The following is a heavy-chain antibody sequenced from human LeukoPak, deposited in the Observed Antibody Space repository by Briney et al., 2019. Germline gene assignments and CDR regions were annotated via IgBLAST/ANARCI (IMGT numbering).Heavy chain of an antibody. CDR1: GYSFTNYW. J-gene: IGHJ6*03. V-gene: IGHV5-51*01. Sequence: GESLKISCKSSGYSFTNYWIGWVRQMPGKGLEWMGIIYPDDSDTRYSPSFQGQVTISVDKSISTAYLQWSGLKASDTAMYYCARHYYDILTGSGYMDVWGKGTTVTVSS. CDR3: ARHYYDILTGSGYMDV. CDR2: IYPDDSDT. D-gene: IGHD3-9*01.